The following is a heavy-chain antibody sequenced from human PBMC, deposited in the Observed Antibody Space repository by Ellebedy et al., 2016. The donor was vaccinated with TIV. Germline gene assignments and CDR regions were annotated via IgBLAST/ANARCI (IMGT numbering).Heavy chain of an antibody. Sequence: ETLSLXXAVYGGSFSGYYWSWIRQPPGKGLEWVSVIYSGGRTYNADSVKGRFTISRDNSKNTLYLQMNSLRAEDTAVYYCAREGKGSTGVWGKGTTVTVSS. CDR2: IYSGGRT. V-gene: IGHV3-53*01. CDR3: AREGKGSTGV. CDR1: GGSFSGYY. J-gene: IGHJ6*04. D-gene: IGHD2-2*01.